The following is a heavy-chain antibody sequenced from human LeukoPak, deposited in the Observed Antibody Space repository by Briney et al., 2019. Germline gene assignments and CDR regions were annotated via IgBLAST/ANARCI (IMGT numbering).Heavy chain of an antibody. J-gene: IGHJ4*02. CDR1: GGSISSGSYY. V-gene: IGHV4-39*07. Sequence: SETLSLTCTVSGGSISSGSYYWGWIRQPPGKGLEWIGSIYYSGSTYYKPSLKSRVTISLDTSKDQFSLKLSSVTAADAAVYYCARAYSPPQWSPFDYWGQGTLVTVSS. CDR3: ARAYSPPQWSPFDY. D-gene: IGHD6-13*01. CDR2: IYYSGST.